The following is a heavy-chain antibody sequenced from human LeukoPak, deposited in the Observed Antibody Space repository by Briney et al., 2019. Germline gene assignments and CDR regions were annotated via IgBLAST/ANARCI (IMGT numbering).Heavy chain of an antibody. D-gene: IGHD3-10*01. Sequence: GASVKVSCKASGYTFTSYGISWVRQAPGQGLEWMGWISAYNGNTNYAQKLQGRVTMTTDTSTSTAYMEPRSLRSDDTAVYYCAAMVRGAQYQNYFDYWGQGTLVTVSS. J-gene: IGHJ4*02. V-gene: IGHV1-18*04. CDR1: GYTFTSYG. CDR3: AAMVRGAQYQNYFDY. CDR2: ISAYNGNT.